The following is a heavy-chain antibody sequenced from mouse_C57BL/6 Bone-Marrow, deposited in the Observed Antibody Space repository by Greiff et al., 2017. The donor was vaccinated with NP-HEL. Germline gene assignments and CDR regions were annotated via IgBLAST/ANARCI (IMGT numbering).Heavy chain of an antibody. J-gene: IGHJ2*01. D-gene: IGHD1-1*01. CDR3: AIPSITSDY. CDR2: IHPSDSDT. Sequence: QVQLQQPGAELVKPGASVKVSCKASGYTFTSYWMHWVKQRPGQGLEWIGRIHPSDSDTNYTQQFKGKATLTLDKSSSTAYMQLSILTSEDTAVYYCAIPSITSDYWGQGTTLTVSS. CDR1: GYTFTSYW. V-gene: IGHV1-74*01.